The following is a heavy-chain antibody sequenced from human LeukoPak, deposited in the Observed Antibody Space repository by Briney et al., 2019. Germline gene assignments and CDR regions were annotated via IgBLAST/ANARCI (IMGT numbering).Heavy chain of an antibody. Sequence: SQTLSLTCTVSGDSITSGSYYWAWIRQHPEKGLEWIGYIYYAGGTHYNPSLKSRLTISVDTSENQFSLKMRSVTAADTAIYYCARARGAFDIWGQGTMVTVSS. V-gene: IGHV4-31*03. CDR2: IYYAGGT. J-gene: IGHJ3*02. CDR1: GDSITSGSYY. D-gene: IGHD3-10*01. CDR3: ARARGAFDI.